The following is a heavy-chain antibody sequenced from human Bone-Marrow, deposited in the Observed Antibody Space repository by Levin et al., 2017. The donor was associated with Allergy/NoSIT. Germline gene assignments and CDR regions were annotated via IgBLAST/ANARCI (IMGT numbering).Heavy chain of an antibody. Sequence: PSETLSLTCAVYGGSFSGYYWSWIRQPPGKGLEWIGEINHSGSTNYNPSLKSRVTISVDTSKNQFSLKLSSVTAADTAVYYCARGGIQLWFYYWGQGTLVTVSS. J-gene: IGHJ4*02. CDR3: ARGGIQLWFYY. CDR1: GGSFSGYY. CDR2: INHSGST. V-gene: IGHV4-34*01. D-gene: IGHD5-18*01.